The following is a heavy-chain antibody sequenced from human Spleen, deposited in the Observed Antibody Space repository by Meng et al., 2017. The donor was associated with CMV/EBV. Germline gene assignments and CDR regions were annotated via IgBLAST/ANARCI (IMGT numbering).Heavy chain of an antibody. V-gene: IGHV4-59*12. CDR2: FSPNGNT. CDR1: GGSISNYY. D-gene: IGHD1-26*01. J-gene: IGHJ5*02. CDR3: AREYSGSYGVDWFDP. Sequence: SETLSLTCAVSGGSISNYYLSWIRQPLGKGPEYIGYFSPNGNTNYNPSLKSRVTISVDTSKNQFSLKLSSVTAADTAVYYCAREYSGSYGVDWFDPWGQGTLVTVSS.